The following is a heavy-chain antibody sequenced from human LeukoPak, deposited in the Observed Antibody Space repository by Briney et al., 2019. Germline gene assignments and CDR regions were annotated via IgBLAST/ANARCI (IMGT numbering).Heavy chain of an antibody. Sequence: GGSLRLSCAASGFTFSSYSMNWVRQAPGKGLEWVSYISSSSSTIYYADSVKGRFTISRDNAKNSLYLQMNSLRAEDTAVYYCARGIQDSSSWPIDYWGQGTLVTVSP. D-gene: IGHD6-13*01. CDR2: ISSSSSTI. V-gene: IGHV3-48*01. CDR3: ARGIQDSSSWPIDY. J-gene: IGHJ4*02. CDR1: GFTFSSYS.